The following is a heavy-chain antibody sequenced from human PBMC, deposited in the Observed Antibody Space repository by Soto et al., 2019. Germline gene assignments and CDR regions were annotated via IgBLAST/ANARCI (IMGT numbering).Heavy chain of an antibody. CDR3: PRGGSPPPYSDPWAA. CDR1: GFILSDHY. CDR2: SRDKVNSYTT. J-gene: IGHJ4*01. D-gene: IGHD2-15*01. V-gene: IGHV3-72*01. Sequence: EVQLVESGGGLVQPGGSLRLACTASGFILSDHYMDWVRQAPGKGLEWIGRSRDKVNSYTTQYAASVKGRFTISRDESKAPWNLQIDNLKPEDTPVYFCPRGGSPPPYSDPWAAGGQGT.